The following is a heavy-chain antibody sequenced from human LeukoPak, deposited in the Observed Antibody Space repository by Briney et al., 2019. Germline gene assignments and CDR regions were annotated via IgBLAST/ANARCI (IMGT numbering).Heavy chain of an antibody. D-gene: IGHD6-13*01. CDR3: ARQQLAHNWFDP. V-gene: IGHV1-69*13. J-gene: IGHJ5*02. CDR1: GGTFNSHV. CDR2: IIPIFGTA. Sequence: SVKVSCKASGGTFNSHVINWVRQAPGQGLEWMGGIIPIFGTANYKQKFQGRVTVTADESTSAAYMELRSLRSDDTAVYYCARQQLAHNWFDPWGQGTLVTVSS.